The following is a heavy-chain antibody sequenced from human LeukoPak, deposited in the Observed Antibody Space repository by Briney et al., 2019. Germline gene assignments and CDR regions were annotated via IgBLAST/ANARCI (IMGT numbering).Heavy chain of an antibody. Sequence: GGSLRLSCAASGFTFSSYEMNWVRQAPGKGLEWVSYISSSSSTMYYADSVKGRFTIYRDNAKNSLYLQMNSLRAEDTAVYYCARGPPIIAAAGPLDYWGQGTLVTVSS. J-gene: IGHJ4*02. V-gene: IGHV3-48*03. CDR2: ISSSSSTM. CDR1: GFTFSSYE. CDR3: ARGPPIIAAAGPLDY. D-gene: IGHD6-13*01.